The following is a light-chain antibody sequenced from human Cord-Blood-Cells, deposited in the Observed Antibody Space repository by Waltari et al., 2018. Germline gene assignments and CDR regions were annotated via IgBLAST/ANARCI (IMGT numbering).Light chain of an antibody. CDR3: QHYNNWPLYT. CDR1: QSVSSN. CDR2: GAS. J-gene: IGKJ2*01. Sequence: EIVMTQSPDTLSVSPGESATLSCGACQSVSSNLGWYQQQPGQAPRLLIYGASTRATGIPARFSGSGSGTEFTLTISSLQSEDFAVYYCQHYNNWPLYTFGQGTKLEIK. V-gene: IGKV3-15*01.